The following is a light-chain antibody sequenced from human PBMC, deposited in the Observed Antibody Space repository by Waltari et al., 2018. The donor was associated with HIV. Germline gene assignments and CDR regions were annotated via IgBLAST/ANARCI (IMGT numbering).Light chain of an antibody. Sequence: QSALTQPRSVSGSPGPSVTMSCRGQSSDVGGYNYVSWYQQHPGKAPKLMIYDVNKRPSGVPDRFSGSKSGNTASLTISGLQAEDEADYYCCSYAGSYSYVVLGGGTKLTVL. J-gene: IGLJ2*01. CDR3: CSYAGSYSYVV. CDR2: DVN. CDR1: SSDVGGYNY. V-gene: IGLV2-11*01.